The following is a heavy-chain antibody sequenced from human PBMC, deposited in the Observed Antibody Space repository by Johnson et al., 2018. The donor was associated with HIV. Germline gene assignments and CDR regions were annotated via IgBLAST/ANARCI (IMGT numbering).Heavy chain of an antibody. CDR3: ARGGSCYNAHFDI. J-gene: IGHJ3*02. CDR1: GFTFSSYA. D-gene: IGHD2-15*01. V-gene: IGHV3-30*14. CDR2: ISYDGSNK. Sequence: QMLLVESGGGLVQPGGSLRLSCAASGFTFSSYAMSWVRQAPGKGLEWVAVISYDGSNKYYADSVKGRFTISRDNSKNTLYLQMNSLRAEDTAVYYCARGGSCYNAHFDIWGQGTMVTVSS.